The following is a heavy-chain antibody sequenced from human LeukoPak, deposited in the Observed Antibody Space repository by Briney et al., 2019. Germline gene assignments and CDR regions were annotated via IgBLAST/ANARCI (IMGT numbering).Heavy chain of an antibody. CDR1: GYRFTSYW. CDR3: ARLYDSSGYPFDY. D-gene: IGHD3-22*01. V-gene: IGHV5-51*01. CDR2: IYPVDSDT. Sequence: GESLKIPCKGSGYRFTSYWIGWVRQMPGKGLEWMGVIYPVDSDTRYSPSFQGQVTISADKSISTAYLQWNSLKASDTAMYYCARLYDSSGYPFDYWGQGTLVTVSS. J-gene: IGHJ4*02.